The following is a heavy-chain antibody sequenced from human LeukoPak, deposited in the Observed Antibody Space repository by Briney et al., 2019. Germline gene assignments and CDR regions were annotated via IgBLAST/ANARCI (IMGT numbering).Heavy chain of an antibody. CDR3: ARDHRSGSGSGTQANDY. V-gene: IGHV3-48*02. CDR2: ISSSSKTI. CDR1: GFTFSYYS. D-gene: IGHD3-10*01. Sequence: GGSLRLSCAASGFTFSYYSMNWVRQAPGKGLEWVSYISSSSKTIYYADSVKGRFAISRDNAKKSLDLQMNSLRDEDTAVYYCARDHRSGSGSGTQANDYWGQGTQVIVSS. J-gene: IGHJ4*02.